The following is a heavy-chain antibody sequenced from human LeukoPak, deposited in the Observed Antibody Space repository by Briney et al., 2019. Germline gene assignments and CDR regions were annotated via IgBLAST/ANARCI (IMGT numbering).Heavy chain of an antibody. V-gene: IGHV3-23*01. J-gene: IGHJ4*02. CDR3: AKGIIVGATRGGFDY. D-gene: IGHD1-26*01. Sequence: GGSLRLSCAASGFTFSSYAMSWVRQAPGKGLEWVSAISGSGGSTYYADSVKGRFTISRDNAKNSLYLQMNSLRAEDTALYYCAKGIIVGATRGGFDYWGQGTLVTVSS. CDR1: GFTFSSYA. CDR2: ISGSGGST.